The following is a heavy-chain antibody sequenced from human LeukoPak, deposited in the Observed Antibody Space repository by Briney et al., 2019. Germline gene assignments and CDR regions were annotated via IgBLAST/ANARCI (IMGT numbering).Heavy chain of an antibody. Sequence: SVKVSCKASGGTFSSYAISWVRQAPGQGLEWMGGIIPIFGTANYAQKFQGRVTITADESTSTAYMELSSLRSEDTAVYYCAREFYSGSYYNWFDPWGQGTLVTVSS. CDR3: AREFYSGSYYNWFDP. CDR1: GGTFSSYA. V-gene: IGHV1-69*13. D-gene: IGHD1-26*01. CDR2: IIPIFGTA. J-gene: IGHJ5*02.